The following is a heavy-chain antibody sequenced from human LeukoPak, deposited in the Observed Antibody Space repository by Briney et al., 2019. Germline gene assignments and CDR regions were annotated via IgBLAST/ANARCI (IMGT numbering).Heavy chain of an antibody. CDR2: FTGSGSTT. CDR1: GFTFSSYA. Sequence: GGSLRLSCAASGFTFSSYAMSWVRQAPGKGLEWVSAFTGSGSTTYYADSVKGRFTISRDSSKNTLYLQMNSLRAEDTAVYYCAESKSCIGVSCSPYFDSWGQGTLVTVSS. D-gene: IGHD2-15*01. J-gene: IGHJ4*02. V-gene: IGHV3-23*01. CDR3: AESKSCIGVSCSPYFDS.